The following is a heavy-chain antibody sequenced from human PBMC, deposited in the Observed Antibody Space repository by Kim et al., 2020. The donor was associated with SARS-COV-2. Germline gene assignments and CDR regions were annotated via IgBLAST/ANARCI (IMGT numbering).Heavy chain of an antibody. CDR3: ARGLGVAVFWSGYYYYMDV. Sequence: ASVKVSCKASGYTFTSYDINWVRQATGQGLEWMGWMNPNSGNTGYAQKFQGRVTMTRNTSISTAYMELSSLRSEDTAVYYCARGLGVAVFWSGYYYYMDVWGKGTTVTVSS. D-gene: IGHD3-3*01. CDR2: MNPNSGNT. J-gene: IGHJ6*03. CDR1: GYTFTSYD. V-gene: IGHV1-8*01.